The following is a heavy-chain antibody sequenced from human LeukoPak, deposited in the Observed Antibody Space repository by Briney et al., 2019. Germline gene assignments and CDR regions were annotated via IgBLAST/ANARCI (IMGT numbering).Heavy chain of an antibody. J-gene: IGHJ4*02. CDR1: GGTFSSYA. CDR2: IIPIFGTA. Sequence: ASVKVSCKASGGTFSSYAISWVRQAPGQGLEWMGGIIPIFGTANYAQKFQGRVTITADESTSTAYMELSSLRSEDTAVYYCARNSVVVPAAIYYFDYWGQGTLVTVSS. V-gene: IGHV1-69*13. CDR3: ARNSVVVPAAIYYFDY. D-gene: IGHD2-2*01.